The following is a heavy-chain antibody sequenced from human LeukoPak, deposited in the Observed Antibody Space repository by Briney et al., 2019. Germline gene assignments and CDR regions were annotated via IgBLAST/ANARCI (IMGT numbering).Heavy chain of an antibody. Sequence: GASVRVSCKASGYTFTDYYMHWVRQAPGQGREWMGWISPSSGGTNYAQKFQGRVTMTRDTSTGTAYMELSRLRSDDTAMYYCARDVLTTFGYFSAADDFWGQGTLVTVSS. CDR3: ARDVLTTFGYFSAADDF. J-gene: IGHJ4*02. CDR2: ISPSSGGT. D-gene: IGHD3-10*02. V-gene: IGHV1-2*02. CDR1: GYTFTDYY.